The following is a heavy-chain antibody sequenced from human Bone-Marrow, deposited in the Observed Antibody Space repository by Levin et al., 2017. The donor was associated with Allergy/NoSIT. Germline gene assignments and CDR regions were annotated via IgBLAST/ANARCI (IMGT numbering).Heavy chain of an antibody. CDR2: TSYDGDKE. CDR3: ARQAVQNFYLHFFGMDV. J-gene: IGHJ6*02. CDR1: GFSFTRYA. Sequence: GESLKISCAASGFSFTRYAVHWVRQAPGKGLNWVALTSYDGDKEFYAHSVQGRFTISRDESKNTVHLQMNSLRPEDTAVYFCARQAVQNFYLHFFGMDVWGQGTTVIVS. V-gene: IGHV3-30-3*01. D-gene: IGHD6-19*01.